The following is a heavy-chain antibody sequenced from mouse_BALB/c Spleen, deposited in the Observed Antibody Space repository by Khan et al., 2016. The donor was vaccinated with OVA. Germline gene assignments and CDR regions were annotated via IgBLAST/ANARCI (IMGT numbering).Heavy chain of an antibody. Sequence: EVQLQQSGPGLVKPSQSLSLTCTVTGYSITSGYGWNWIRQFPGNKLEWMGYISYSGSTKYNPSLNSRISITRDTSKNQFFLQLNSVTTEDTATYYRARTARIKYWGQGTTLTVSS. D-gene: IGHD1-2*01. J-gene: IGHJ2*01. CDR1: GYSITSGYG. CDR2: ISYSGST. CDR3: ARTARIKY. V-gene: IGHV3-2*02.